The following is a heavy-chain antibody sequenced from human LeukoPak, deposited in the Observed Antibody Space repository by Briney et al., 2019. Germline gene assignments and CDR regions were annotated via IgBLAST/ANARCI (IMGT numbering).Heavy chain of an antibody. Sequence: QSGGSLRLSCAASGFTFSSYGMHWVRKAPGKGLEGVAVMSYDGSNKYYADSVKGRFTISRDNSKNTLYLQMNSLRAEDTAVYYCARDEQHGELSYWGQGTLVTVSS. V-gene: IGHV3-30*03. CDR3: ARDEQHGELSY. J-gene: IGHJ4*02. D-gene: IGHD3-10*01. CDR2: MSYDGSNK. CDR1: GFTFSSYG.